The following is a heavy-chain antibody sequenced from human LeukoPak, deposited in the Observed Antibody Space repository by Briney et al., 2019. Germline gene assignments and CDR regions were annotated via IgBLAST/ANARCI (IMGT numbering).Heavy chain of an antibody. Sequence: PSETLSLTCAVSGGSISSGGYSWSWIRQPPGKGLEWIGYIYHSGSTYYNPSLKSRVTISVDRSKNQFSLKLSSVTAADTAVYYCARVDPYYYYYGMDVWGQGTTVTVSS. CDR2: IYHSGST. J-gene: IGHJ6*02. CDR1: GGSISSGGYS. CDR3: ARVDPYYYYYGMDV. V-gene: IGHV4-30-2*01.